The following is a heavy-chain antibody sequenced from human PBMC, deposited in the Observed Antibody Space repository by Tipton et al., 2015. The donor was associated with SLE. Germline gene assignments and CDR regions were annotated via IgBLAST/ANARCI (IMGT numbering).Heavy chain of an antibody. D-gene: IGHD1-14*01. CDR3: ARDCDFRNAFDL. V-gene: IGHV4-61*02. CDR1: GGSISSGSYY. Sequence: TLSLTCSVSGGSISSGSYYWSWIRQPAGKGLEWIGRVYTSGSSNYNPSLRSRVTISVDTSKNQFSLKLSFVTAADTAVYYCARDCDFRNAFDLWGRGTLVTVSS. J-gene: IGHJ2*01. CDR2: VYTSGSS.